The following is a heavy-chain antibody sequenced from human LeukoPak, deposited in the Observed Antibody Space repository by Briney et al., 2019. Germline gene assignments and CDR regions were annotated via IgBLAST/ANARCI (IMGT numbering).Heavy chain of an antibody. J-gene: IGHJ3*02. CDR2: IIPILGIA. Sequence: ASVKVSCKASGGTFSSYAISWVRQAPGQGLEWMGRIIPILGIANYAQKFQGRVTITADKSTSTAYMELSSLRSEDTALYYCASTQGLDAFDIWGQGTMVTVSS. CDR1: GGTFSSYA. V-gene: IGHV1-69*04. CDR3: ASTQGLDAFDI.